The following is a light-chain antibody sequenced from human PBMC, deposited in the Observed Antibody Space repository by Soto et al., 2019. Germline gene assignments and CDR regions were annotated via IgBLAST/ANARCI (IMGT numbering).Light chain of an antibody. CDR2: DVS. Sequence: QSAPTQPRSVSGSPGQSVTISCTGTSSDVGGYNYVSWYQQHPGKAPKLMIYDVSKRPSGVPDRFSGSKSGNTASLTISGLQAEDEADYYCCSYAGSYTYVFGIGTKLTVL. J-gene: IGLJ1*01. CDR1: SSDVGGYNY. CDR3: CSYAGSYTYV. V-gene: IGLV2-11*01.